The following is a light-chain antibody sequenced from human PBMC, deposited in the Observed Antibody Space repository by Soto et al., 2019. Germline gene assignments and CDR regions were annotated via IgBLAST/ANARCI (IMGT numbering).Light chain of an antibody. CDR2: DAS. J-gene: IGKJ1*01. CDR1: QSLHNN. Sequence: ILLTQIKSTLSFSPGERATVSCTASQSLHNNFLVWYQQKPGQAPRLLIYDASTRATGIPARFSGSGSGTDFTLTISGLQSEDFAVYYCQQYNKWPQTFGHGTMV. CDR3: QQYNKWPQT. V-gene: IGKV3-15*01.